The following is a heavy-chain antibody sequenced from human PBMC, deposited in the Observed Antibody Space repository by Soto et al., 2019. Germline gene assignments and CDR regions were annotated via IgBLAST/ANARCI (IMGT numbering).Heavy chain of an antibody. CDR2: IKHNGSVQ. D-gene: IGHD4-4*01. V-gene: IGHV3-7*03. CDR3: ARATYSNAWYRFDL. CDR1: GFTFSGYW. Sequence: GGSLRLSCEASGFTFSGYWMSWVRQAPGKGLGWVADIKHNGSVQYYVDSVKGRFTISRDNAKKLLYLQMNGLRAEDTALYYCARATYSNAWYRFDLWGQRTLVTVSS. J-gene: IGHJ4*02.